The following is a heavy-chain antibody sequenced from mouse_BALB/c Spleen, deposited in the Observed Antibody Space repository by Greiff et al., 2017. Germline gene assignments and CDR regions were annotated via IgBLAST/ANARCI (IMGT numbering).Heavy chain of an antibody. Sequence: EVQLQQSGPELVKPGASVKISCKASGYTFTDYNMHWVKQSHGKSLEWIGYIYPYNGGTGYNQKFKSKATLTVDNSSSTAYMQLSSLTSEDSAVYYCASGLGDYWGQGTTLTVSS. D-gene: IGHD4-1*01. CDR1: GYTFTDYN. CDR3: ASGLGDY. V-gene: IGHV1S29*02. J-gene: IGHJ2*01. CDR2: IYPYNGGT.